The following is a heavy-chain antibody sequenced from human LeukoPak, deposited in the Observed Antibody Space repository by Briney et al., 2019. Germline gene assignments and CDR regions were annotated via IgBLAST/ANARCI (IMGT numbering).Heavy chain of an antibody. CDR2: INHSGST. CDR3: ARVGTAMVTRGWFDP. V-gene: IGHV4-34*01. D-gene: IGHD5-18*01. CDR1: GGSFSGYY. J-gene: IGHJ5*02. Sequence: SETLSLTCAVYGGSFSGYYWSWVRQPPGKGLEWIGEINHSGSTNYNPSLKSRVTISVDTSKNQFSLKLSSVTAADTAVYYCARVGTAMVTRGWFDPWGQGNLVTVSS.